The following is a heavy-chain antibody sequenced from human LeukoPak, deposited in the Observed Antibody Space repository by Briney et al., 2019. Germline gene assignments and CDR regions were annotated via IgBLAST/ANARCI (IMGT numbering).Heavy chain of an antibody. CDR1: GGSFRGYY. J-gene: IGHJ4*02. CDR2: INHSGST. V-gene: IGHV4-34*01. CDR3: ARDFYGSAPDY. D-gene: IGHD3-10*01. Sequence: SETLSLTCAVYGGSFRGYYWSWIRQPPRKGLEWIGEINHSGSTIYNPSLQSRVTISVDTSKNHFSLKLNSVTAADTAVYYCARDFYGSAPDYWGQGTLVTVSS.